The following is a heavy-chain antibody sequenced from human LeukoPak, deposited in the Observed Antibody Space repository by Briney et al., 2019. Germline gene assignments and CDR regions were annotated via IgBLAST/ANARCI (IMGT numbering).Heavy chain of an antibody. J-gene: IGHJ5*02. Sequence: ASVKVSCKASGYTFTGYYMHWVRQAPGQGLEWMGWIKPNSGGTNYAQKFQGRVTMTRDTSISTAYMELSRLRSDDTAMYYCARDPEYSSSAFYWFDPWGQGTLVTVSS. CDR2: IKPNSGGT. V-gene: IGHV1-2*02. CDR3: ARDPEYSSSAFYWFDP. CDR1: GYTFTGYY. D-gene: IGHD6-6*01.